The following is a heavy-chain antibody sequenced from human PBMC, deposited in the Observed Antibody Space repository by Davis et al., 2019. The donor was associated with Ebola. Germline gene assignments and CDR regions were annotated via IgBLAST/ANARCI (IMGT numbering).Heavy chain of an antibody. CDR2: IYYSGIT. V-gene: IGHV4-39*01. CDR3: ARQGWSGYSLRHWLDP. Sequence: SETLSLTCTVSGGSIISSSSYWGWIRQPPRKGLEWIGSIYYSGITYYNPSLKSRVTISVDTSKNQFSLKLRSVTAADTAVHYCARQGWSGYSLRHWLDPWGRGTLVTVSS. J-gene: IGHJ5*02. D-gene: IGHD3-3*01. CDR1: GGSIISSSSY.